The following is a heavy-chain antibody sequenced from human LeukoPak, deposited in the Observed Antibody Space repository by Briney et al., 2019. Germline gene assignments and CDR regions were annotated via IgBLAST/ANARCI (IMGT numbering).Heavy chain of an antibody. CDR2: INHSGST. CDR3: ARGLPFDP. J-gene: IGHJ5*02. CDR1: GGSFGGYY. V-gene: IGHV4-34*01. Sequence: PSETLSLTCAVYGGSFGGYYWSWIRQPPGKGLECIVEINHSGSTNYNPSLKSRVTISVDTSKNQFSLKLSSVTAADTAAYYCARGLPFDPWGQGTLVTVSS.